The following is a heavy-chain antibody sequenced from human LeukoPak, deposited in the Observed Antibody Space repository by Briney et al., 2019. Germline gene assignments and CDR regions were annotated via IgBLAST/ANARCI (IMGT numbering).Heavy chain of an antibody. V-gene: IGHV3-23*01. CDR1: GFTFSNYW. D-gene: IGHD2-15*01. Sequence: GGSLRLSCEISGFTFSNYWMTWVRQAPGKGLEWVSAISGSDAGTYYADSVKGRFTISRDNSKNTPYLQMNSLRAEDAAVYYCAKATLGRCTGVICYYFDYWGQGTLVTVSS. CDR2: ISGSDAGT. CDR3: AKATLGRCTGVICYYFDY. J-gene: IGHJ4*02.